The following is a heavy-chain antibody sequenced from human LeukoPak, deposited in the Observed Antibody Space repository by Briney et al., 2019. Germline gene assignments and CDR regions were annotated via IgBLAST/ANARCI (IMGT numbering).Heavy chain of an antibody. CDR3: GLVRRNYYYYMDI. D-gene: IGHD3-10*01. CDR2: VSNSGDYI. J-gene: IGHJ6*03. V-gene: IGHV3-21*01. Sequence: GGSLRLSCAASGFSFSSYRMNWVRQAPGKGLEWVSSVSNSGDYIHYADSVKGRFTISRDNSKNSLYLEMNSLRVDDTAVYYCGLVRRNYYYYMDIWGNGTTVIISS. CDR1: GFSFSSYR.